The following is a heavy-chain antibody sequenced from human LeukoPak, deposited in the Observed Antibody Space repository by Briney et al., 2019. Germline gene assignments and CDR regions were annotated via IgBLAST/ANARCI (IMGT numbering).Heavy chain of an antibody. CDR2: IYSGGST. V-gene: IGHV3-53*01. D-gene: IGHD3-22*01. CDR1: GFTVSSNY. CDR3: ARAPAYYYDSSGGPYYFDY. J-gene: IGHJ4*02. Sequence: GGSLRLSCAASGFTVSSNYMSWVRQAPGKGLEWVSVIYSGGSTYYADSVKGRFTISRDNPKNTLYLQTSSLRVEDTAVYYCARAPAYYYDSSGGPYYFDYWAREPWSPSPQ.